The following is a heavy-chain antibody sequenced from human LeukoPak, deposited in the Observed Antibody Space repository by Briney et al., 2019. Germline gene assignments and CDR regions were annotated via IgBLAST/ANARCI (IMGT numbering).Heavy chain of an antibody. CDR3: ARDSGPAVARRFDP. D-gene: IGHD6-19*01. CDR1: GYTFTSYG. V-gene: IGHV1-18*01. Sequence: ASVKVSCKASGYTFTSYGISWVRQAPGQGLGWMGWISAYNGNTNYAQKLQGRVTMTTDTSTSTAYMELRSLRSDDTAVYYCARDSGPAVARRFDPWGQGTLVTVSS. CDR2: ISAYNGNT. J-gene: IGHJ5*02.